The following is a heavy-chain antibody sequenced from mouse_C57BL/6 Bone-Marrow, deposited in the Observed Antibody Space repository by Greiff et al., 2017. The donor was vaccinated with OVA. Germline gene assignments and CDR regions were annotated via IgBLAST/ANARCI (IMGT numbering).Heavy chain of an antibody. CDR2: INPSNGGT. V-gene: IGHV1-53*01. D-gene: IGHD2-1*01. Sequence: VKLQQPGTELVKPGASVKLSCKASGYTFTSYWMHWVKQRPGQGLEWIGNINPSNGGTNYNEKFKSKATLTVDKSSSTAYMQLSSLTSEDSAVDYCASLIYYGNYVNYWGQGTTLTVSS. CDR3: ASLIYYGNYVNY. CDR1: GYTFTSYW. J-gene: IGHJ2*01.